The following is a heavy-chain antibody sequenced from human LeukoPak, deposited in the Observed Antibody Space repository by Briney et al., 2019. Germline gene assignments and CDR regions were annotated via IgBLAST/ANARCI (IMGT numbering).Heavy chain of an antibody. V-gene: IGHV3-33*01. CDR1: GFTFSSYC. D-gene: IGHD5-12*01. Sequence: GRSLRLSYAASGFTFSSYCMHWVRQAPGKGLEWVAVIWYDGSNKYYADSVKGQFTISKDNSKNTLYLQMNSLRAEDTAVYYCARRRGYSGYDLDYWGQGTLVTVSS. CDR3: ARRRGYSGYDLDY. J-gene: IGHJ4*02. CDR2: IWYDGSNK.